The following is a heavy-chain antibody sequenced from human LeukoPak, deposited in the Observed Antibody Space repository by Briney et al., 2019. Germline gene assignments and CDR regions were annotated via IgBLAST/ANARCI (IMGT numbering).Heavy chain of an antibody. Sequence: SETLSLTCAVYGGSFSGYYWSWIRQPPGKGLEWIGYIYYSGSTNYNPSLKSRVTISVDTSKNQFSLKLSSVTAADTAVYYCARVIAAAGPIDYWGQGTLVTVSS. D-gene: IGHD6-13*01. CDR1: GGSFSGYY. CDR2: IYYSGST. CDR3: ARVIAAAGPIDY. J-gene: IGHJ4*02. V-gene: IGHV4-34*01.